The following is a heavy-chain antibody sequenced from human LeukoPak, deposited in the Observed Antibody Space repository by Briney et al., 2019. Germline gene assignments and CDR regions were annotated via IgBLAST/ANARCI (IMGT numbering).Heavy chain of an antibody. CDR1: GGSFSGYY. CDR3: ARTKDFWSGYSLAFDI. D-gene: IGHD3-3*01. Sequence: PSETLSLTCAVYGGSFSGYYWSWIRQPPGKGLEWIGEINHSGSTNYNPSLKSRVTISVDTSKNQFSLKLSSVTVADTAVYYCARTKDFWSGYSLAFDIWGQGTMVTVSS. J-gene: IGHJ3*02. CDR2: INHSGST. V-gene: IGHV4-34*01.